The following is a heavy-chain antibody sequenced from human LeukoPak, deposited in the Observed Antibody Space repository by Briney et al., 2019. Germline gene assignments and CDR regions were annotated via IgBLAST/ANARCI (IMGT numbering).Heavy chain of an antibody. D-gene: IGHD3-10*01. Sequence: GGSLGLSCAASGFTFSSYWMSWVRQAPGKGLEWVANIKPDGSEKYYVDSVKGRFTISRDNAKNSLYLQVNSLRAEDTAVYYCARVSTHSGTMFYFDYWGQGTLVTVSS. CDR2: IKPDGSEK. V-gene: IGHV3-7*01. CDR1: GFTFSSYW. CDR3: ARVSTHSGTMFYFDY. J-gene: IGHJ4*02.